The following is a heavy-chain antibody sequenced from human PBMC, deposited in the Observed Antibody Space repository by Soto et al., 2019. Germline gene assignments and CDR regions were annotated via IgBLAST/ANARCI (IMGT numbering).Heavy chain of an antibody. CDR3: AKDLSMVDYYYYYGMDV. V-gene: IGHV3-30*18. Sequence: PVGSLRLSCAASGFTFSSYGMHWVRQAPGKGLEWVAVISYDGSNKYYADSVKGRFTISRDNSKNTLYLQMNSLRAEDTAVYYCAKDLSMVDYYYYYGMDVWGQGTTVTVSS. D-gene: IGHD3-10*01. CDR1: GFTFSSYG. J-gene: IGHJ6*02. CDR2: ISYDGSNK.